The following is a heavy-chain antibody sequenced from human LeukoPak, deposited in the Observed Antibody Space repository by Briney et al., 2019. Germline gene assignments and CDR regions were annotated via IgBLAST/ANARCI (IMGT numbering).Heavy chain of an antibody. D-gene: IGHD3-10*01. CDR2: IYPGDSDT. CDR1: GYSFTSYW. V-gene: IGHV5-51*01. CDR3: ARRRQLLWFGELARDSAFDI. Sequence: GESLKISCKGSGYSFTSYWIGWVRQMPGKGLEWMGIIYPGDSDTRYSPSFQGQVTISADKSISTAYLQWSSLKASDTAMYYCARRRQLLWFGELARDSAFDIWGQGAMVTVSS. J-gene: IGHJ3*02.